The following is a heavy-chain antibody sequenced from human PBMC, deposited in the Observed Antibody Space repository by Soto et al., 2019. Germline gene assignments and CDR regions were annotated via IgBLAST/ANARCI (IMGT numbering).Heavy chain of an antibody. V-gene: IGHV1-69*12. Sequence: QVQLVQSGAEVKKPGSSVKVSCKASGGTFSSYAISWVRQAPGQGLAWMGGIIPIFGTANYAQKFQGRVTTAADESTCAAYMEMRSLRSEDMAVYYCARGNTRNGSGPTYYYYYGMDVWGQVSTVTVSS. D-gene: IGHD3-10*01. CDR3: ARGNTRNGSGPTYYYYYGMDV. CDR2: IIPIFGTA. CDR1: GGTFSSYA. J-gene: IGHJ6*02.